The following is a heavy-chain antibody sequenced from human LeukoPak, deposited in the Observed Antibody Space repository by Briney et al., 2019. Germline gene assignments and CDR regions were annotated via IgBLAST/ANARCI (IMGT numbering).Heavy chain of an antibody. CDR3: ARSQEGDYYDSSGYYIDY. CDR1: GGSFSGYY. J-gene: IGHJ4*02. Sequence: PSETLSLTCAVYGGSFSGYYWSWIRQPPGKGLEWIGEINHSGSTNYNPSLKSRVTISVDTSKNQFSLKLSSVTAADTAVYYCARSQEGDYYDSSGYYIDYWGQGTLVTVSS. CDR2: INHSGST. V-gene: IGHV4-34*01. D-gene: IGHD3-22*01.